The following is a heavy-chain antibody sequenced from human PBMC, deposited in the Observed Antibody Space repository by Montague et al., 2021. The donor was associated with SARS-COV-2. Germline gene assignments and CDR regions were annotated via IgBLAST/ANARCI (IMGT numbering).Heavy chain of an antibody. J-gene: IGHJ4*02. Sequence: QSGAEVKKPGESLRISCKGSGHSFTTYWINWVRQMPGKGLEWMGKIDPSDSNAYYSPSFQGHVTISVDKSISTAYLQWSSLKASDTAMFYCATPDYWGQGTLVTVSS. CDR2: IDPSDSNA. CDR3: ATPDY. CDR1: GHSFTTYW. V-gene: IGHV5-10-1*01.